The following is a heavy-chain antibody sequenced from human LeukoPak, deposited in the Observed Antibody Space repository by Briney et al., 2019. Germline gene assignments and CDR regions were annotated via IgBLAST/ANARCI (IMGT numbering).Heavy chain of an antibody. CDR3: TTPYCSSTSCNPDY. CDR2: IKSKTDGGTT. V-gene: IGHV3-15*01. CDR1: GFTFSNAW. D-gene: IGHD2-2*01. J-gene: IGHJ4*02. Sequence: GGSLRLSCAASGFTFSNAWMSWVRQAPGKGLEWVGRIKSKTDGGTTDYAAPVKGRFTISRDDSKNTLYLQMNSLKTEDTAVYYCTTPYCSSTSCNPDYWGQGTLVTVSS.